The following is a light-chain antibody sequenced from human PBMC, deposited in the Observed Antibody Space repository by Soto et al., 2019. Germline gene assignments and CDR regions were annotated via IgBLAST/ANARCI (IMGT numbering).Light chain of an antibody. V-gene: IGKV3-11*01. J-gene: IGKJ4*01. CDR1: QSVSKY. Sequence: EIVLTQSPATLSLSPGERATLSCRASQSVSKYLAWYQQKPGQAPRLLIHDASNRATGIPARFSGSGSGTDFTITISSLEPEDFGVYYCQQRSNWAQITFGGGTKVEIK. CDR3: QQRSNWAQIT. CDR2: DAS.